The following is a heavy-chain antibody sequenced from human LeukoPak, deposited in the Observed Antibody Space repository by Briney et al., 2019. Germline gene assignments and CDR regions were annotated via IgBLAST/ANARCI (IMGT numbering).Heavy chain of an antibody. V-gene: IGHV3-15*01. Sequence: NTGGSLRLSCAASGFTFSDAWMTWVRQAPGKGLEWVGLIKRKIDGVTTDYAAPVKGRFTISRDDSKNTLFLQMNSLKTEDTAVYYCTTALHSSGWHSPDSWGQGTLVTVSS. CDR3: TTALHSSGWHSPDS. D-gene: IGHD6-19*01. CDR2: IKRKIDGVTT. CDR1: GFTFSDAW. J-gene: IGHJ4*02.